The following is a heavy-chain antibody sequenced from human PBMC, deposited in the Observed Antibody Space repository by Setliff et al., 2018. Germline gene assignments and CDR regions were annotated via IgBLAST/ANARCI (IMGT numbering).Heavy chain of an antibody. Sequence: PSETLSLTCTVSGGSISSSSHYWGWTRQPPGKGLEWIGSIYYTGSTYYNPSLKSRVTMSVDTSKRQFSLKLGSATAADTAVYYCARDMGQPYYFESWGLGTLVTVS. CDR3: ARDMGQPYYFES. V-gene: IGHV4-39*07. CDR2: IYYTGST. D-gene: IGHD1-1*01. CDR1: GGSISSSSHY. J-gene: IGHJ4*02.